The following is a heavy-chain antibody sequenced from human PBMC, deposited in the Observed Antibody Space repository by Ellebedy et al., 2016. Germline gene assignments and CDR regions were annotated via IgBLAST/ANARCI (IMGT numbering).Heavy chain of an antibody. V-gene: IGHV3-7*01. Sequence: GESLKISCAASGFTLSNYAMTWVRQAPGKGLEWVANIKQDGSEKNYVDSVKGRFTISRDNADNSLYLQMNSLRAEDTAVYYCARGYDYRKSVFDVWGQGTVLTVSS. CDR1: GFTLSNYA. J-gene: IGHJ3*01. CDR3: ARGYDYRKSVFDV. D-gene: IGHD4-11*01. CDR2: IKQDGSEK.